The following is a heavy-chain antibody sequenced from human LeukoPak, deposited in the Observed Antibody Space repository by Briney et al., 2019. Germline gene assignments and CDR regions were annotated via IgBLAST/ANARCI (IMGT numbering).Heavy chain of an antibody. CDR3: ARVVDTAMVIYYYYYGMDV. CDR2: IKQDGSEK. J-gene: IGHJ6*02. CDR1: GFTFSSYW. V-gene: IGHV3-7*03. D-gene: IGHD5-18*01. Sequence: GGSLRLSCAASGFTFSSYWMSWVRQAPGKGLEWVANIKQDGSEKYYVDSVKGRFTISRDNAKNSLYLQMNSLRAEDTAVYYCARVVDTAMVIYYYYYGMDVWGQGTTVTVSS.